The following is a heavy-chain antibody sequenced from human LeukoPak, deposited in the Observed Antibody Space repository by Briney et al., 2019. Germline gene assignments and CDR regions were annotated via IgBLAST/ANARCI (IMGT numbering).Heavy chain of an antibody. V-gene: IGHV4-59*11. J-gene: IGHJ4*02. CDR1: GGSINSHY. Sequence: PSETLSLTCSVSGGSINSHYWSWIRQPPGKRLEWICYIFNTGNTNYNPSLASRVTMSVDTSRPPLFMRLSPVTAADTAIYYCASRPADTTWYGVFDYWSQGTLVTVSS. CDR3: ASRPADTTWYGVFDY. CDR2: IFNTGNT. D-gene: IGHD3-10*01.